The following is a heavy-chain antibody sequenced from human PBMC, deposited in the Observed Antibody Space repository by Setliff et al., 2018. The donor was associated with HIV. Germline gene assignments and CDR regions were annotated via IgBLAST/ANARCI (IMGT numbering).Heavy chain of an antibody. Sequence: GSLRLSCAASGFTFSNAWMTWVRQAPGKGLEWVGHIQSRTDGGTTDYGAPVNGRFSISRDDSANTLFLQMNSLKTEDTAVYYCSADTEDSLNFYNCDYWGPGIQVTVSS. V-gene: IGHV3-15*01. CDR3: SADTEDSLNFYNCDY. J-gene: IGHJ4*02. CDR2: IQSRTDGGTT. D-gene: IGHD3-22*01. CDR1: GFTFSNAW.